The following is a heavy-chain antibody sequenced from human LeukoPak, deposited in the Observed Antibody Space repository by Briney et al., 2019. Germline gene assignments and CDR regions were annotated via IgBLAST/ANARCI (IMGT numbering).Heavy chain of an antibody. D-gene: IGHD3-22*01. Sequence: GGSLRLSCAASGFTFSSYAMSWVRQAPGKGLEWVSAISGSGGSTYYADSVKGRFTISRDNSKNTLYLQMNSLRAEDTAVYHCAKVPGYYDSSGYYRSSDYWGQGTLVTVSS. CDR2: ISGSGGST. CDR1: GFTFSSYA. J-gene: IGHJ4*02. CDR3: AKVPGYYDSSGYYRSSDY. V-gene: IGHV3-23*01.